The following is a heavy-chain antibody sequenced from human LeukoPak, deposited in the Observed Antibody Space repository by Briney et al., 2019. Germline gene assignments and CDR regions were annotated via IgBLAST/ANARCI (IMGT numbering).Heavy chain of an antibody. CDR1: GGSISTSDYN. V-gene: IGHV4-39*01. J-gene: IGHJ4*02. CDR3: ARTGMVGAADY. CDR2: INYSGNT. Sequence: SETLSLTCTVSGGSISTSDYNWGCIRQPPGKGLEWIGSINYSGNTYYNPSLKSRVTISVDTSKNQFSLKLSSVTAADTAVYYCARTGMVGAADYWGQGALVTVSS. D-gene: IGHD2-15*01.